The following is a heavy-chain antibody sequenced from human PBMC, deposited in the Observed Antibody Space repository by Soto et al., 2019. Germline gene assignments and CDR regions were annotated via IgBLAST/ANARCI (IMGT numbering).Heavy chain of an antibody. D-gene: IGHD5-12*01. V-gene: IGHV1-69*02. J-gene: IGHJ5*02. CDR2: IIPILGIA. CDR1: GGTFSSYT. Sequence: QVQLVQSGAEVKKPGSSVKVSCKASGGTFSSYTISWVRQAPGQGLEWMGRIIPILGIANYAQKFQGRVTITADKSTSTAYMELSSLRSEDTAVYYCARTHKDIVAPIGWFDPWGQGTLVTVSS. CDR3: ARTHKDIVAPIGWFDP.